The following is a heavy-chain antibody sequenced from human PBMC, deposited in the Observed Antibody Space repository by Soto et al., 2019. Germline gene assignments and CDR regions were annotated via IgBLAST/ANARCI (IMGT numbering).Heavy chain of an antibody. V-gene: IGHV3-15*01. Sequence: GGSLRLSCAASGFTFSNAWMSWVRQAPGKGLEWVGRIKSKTDGGTTDYAAPMKGRFTISRDDSKNTQYLQMNSLKTEDTAVYYCTTVFGNWNKLDYWGQGTLVTVSS. CDR2: IKSKTDGGTT. D-gene: IGHD1-20*01. J-gene: IGHJ4*02. CDR3: TTVFGNWNKLDY. CDR1: GFTFSNAW.